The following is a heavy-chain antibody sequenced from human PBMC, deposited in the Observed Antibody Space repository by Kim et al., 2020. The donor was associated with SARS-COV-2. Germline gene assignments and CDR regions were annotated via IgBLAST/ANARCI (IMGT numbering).Heavy chain of an antibody. J-gene: IGHJ4*02. D-gene: IGHD6-13*01. CDR3: AITFSSSWPLVPLDY. CDR2: MNPNSGNT. Sequence: ASVKVSCKASGYTFTSYDINWVRQATGQGLEWMGWMNPNSGNTGYAQKFQGRDTMTRNTSISTAYMELSSLRSEDTAVYYCAITFSSSWPLVPLDYWGQGTLVTVSS. CDR1: GYTFTSYD. V-gene: IGHV1-8*01.